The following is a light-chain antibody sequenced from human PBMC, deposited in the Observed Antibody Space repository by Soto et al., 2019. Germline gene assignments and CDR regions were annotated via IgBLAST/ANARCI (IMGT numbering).Light chain of an antibody. CDR3: EQYGSSPRT. CDR1: QSVSNNY. Sequence: EIVLTQSPGTLSLSPGERATLSCRASQSVSNNYLAWYQQKPGQAPRLLIYGISDRTTGIPDRFSGSGSGTDFTLTISRLEPEDFAVYYCEQYGSSPRTFGQGTKVDIK. J-gene: IGKJ1*01. CDR2: GIS. V-gene: IGKV3-20*01.